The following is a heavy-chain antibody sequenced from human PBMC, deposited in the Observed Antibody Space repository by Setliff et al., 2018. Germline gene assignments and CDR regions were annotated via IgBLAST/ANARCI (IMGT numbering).Heavy chain of an antibody. CDR1: GSAISSGHY. D-gene: IGHD4-17*01. CDR2: FRPSGKT. V-gene: IGHV4-38-2*01. Sequence: SETLSLTCAVPGSAISSGHYWGWIRQPPGKGLEWIGSFRPSGKTYYNPSLNSRVTISVDTSKKQFSLKVTSVTAADTAVYYCVRHAGDGYGVDAYAGGGFDFWGQGTMVTVSS. J-gene: IGHJ3*01. CDR3: VRHAGDGYGVDAYAGGGFDF.